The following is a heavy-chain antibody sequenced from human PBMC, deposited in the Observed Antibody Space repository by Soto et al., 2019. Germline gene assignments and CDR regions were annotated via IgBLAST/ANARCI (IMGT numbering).Heavy chain of an antibody. Sequence: EVQLLESGGGLVQPGGSLRLSCAASGFTFSRHAMSWVRQAPGKGLEWVSAISGGGDSAYHADSVKGRFTISRDNSKNALFLQMNSLRAEDKALYYCAKAGGSTWDYGMDVWGQGTTVTVSS. D-gene: IGHD2-15*01. CDR2: ISGGGDSA. CDR1: GFTFSRHA. CDR3: AKAGGSTWDYGMDV. V-gene: IGHV3-23*01. J-gene: IGHJ6*02.